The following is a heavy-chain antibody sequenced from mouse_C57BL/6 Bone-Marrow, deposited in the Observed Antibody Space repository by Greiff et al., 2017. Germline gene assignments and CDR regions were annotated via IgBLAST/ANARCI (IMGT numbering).Heavy chain of an antibody. CDR1: GFTFSSYA. CDR3: AREGRGGGYFFAY. CDR2: ISDGGSYT. J-gene: IGHJ3*01. D-gene: IGHD2-3*01. Sequence: EVQLQESGGGLVKPGGSLKLSCAASGFTFSSYAMSWVRQTPEKRLEWVATISDGGSYTYYPDNVKGRFTISRDNAKNNLYLQMSHLKSEDTAMYYCAREGRGGGYFFAYWGQGTLVTVSA. V-gene: IGHV5-4*01.